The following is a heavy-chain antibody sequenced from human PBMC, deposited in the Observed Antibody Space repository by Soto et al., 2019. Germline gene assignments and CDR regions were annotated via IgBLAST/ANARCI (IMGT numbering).Heavy chain of an antibody. J-gene: IGHJ6*02. CDR2: IRSKAYGGTP. CDR3: TRVLYDSSGYYYWDYYYYGMDV. V-gene: IGHV3-49*04. Sequence: PGGSLRLSCTTSGFTFGDYAVNWARQAQGKGLEWVGFIRSKAYGGTPEYAASVKGRFTISRDDSKTIAYLQMNSLKSEDTAVYYCTRVLYDSSGYYYWDYYYYGMDVWGQGTTVTVSS. D-gene: IGHD3-22*01. CDR1: GFTFGDYA.